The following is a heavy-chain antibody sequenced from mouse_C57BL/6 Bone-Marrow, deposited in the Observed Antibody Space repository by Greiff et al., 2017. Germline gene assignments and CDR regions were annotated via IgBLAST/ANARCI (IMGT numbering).Heavy chain of an antibody. J-gene: IGHJ2*01. CDR2: IRSKSNNYAT. Sequence: GGGLVQPKGSLKLSCAASGFSFNTYAMNWVRQAPGKGLEWVARIRSKSNNYATYYADSVKDRFTISRDDSESMLYLQMNNLKTEDTAMYYCVRHGYDADYWGQGTTLTVSS. D-gene: IGHD2-2*01. V-gene: IGHV10-1*01. CDR3: VRHGYDADY. CDR1: GFSFNTYA.